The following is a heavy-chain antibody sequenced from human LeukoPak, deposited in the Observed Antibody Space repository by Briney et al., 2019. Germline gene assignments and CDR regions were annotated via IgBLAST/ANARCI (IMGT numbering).Heavy chain of an antibody. CDR1: GDSVSSNSAT. D-gene: IGHD2-8*02. V-gene: IGHV6-1*01. CDR3: ARGLLVGHPYYCAMDV. Sequence: SQTLSFTCAISGDSVSSNSATWTWIRQSPSRGLEWLGGTYFRSKWYNDSAESVKSRISINSDTSKNQFSLQLSSVTPEDTAVYYCARGLLVGHPYYCAMDVWGQGTTVSVSS. J-gene: IGHJ6*02. CDR2: TYFRSKWYN.